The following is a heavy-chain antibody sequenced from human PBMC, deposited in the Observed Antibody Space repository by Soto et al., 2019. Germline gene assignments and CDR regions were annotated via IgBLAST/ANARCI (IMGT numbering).Heavy chain of an antibody. D-gene: IGHD2-2*02. CDR2: IIPIFGTA. Sequence: ASVKVSCKASGGTFSSYAISWVRQAPGQGLEWMGGIIPIFGTANYAQKFQGRVTITADESTSTAYMELSSLRSEDTAVYYCARAPEICSSTSCYTGWFDPWGQGTLVTVSS. V-gene: IGHV1-69*13. CDR3: ARAPEICSSTSCYTGWFDP. J-gene: IGHJ5*02. CDR1: GGTFSSYA.